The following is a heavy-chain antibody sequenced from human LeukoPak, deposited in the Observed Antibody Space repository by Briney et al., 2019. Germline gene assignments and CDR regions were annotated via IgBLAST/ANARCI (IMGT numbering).Heavy chain of an antibody. D-gene: IGHD3-10*01. J-gene: IGHJ5*02. CDR2: ISYDGSNK. V-gene: IGHV3-30*04. Sequence: GGSLRLSCAASGFTFSSYAMHWVSQAPGKGLEWVAVISYDGSNKYYAASVKGRFTISRDNSKNTLYLQMNSLRAEDTAVYYCARAGYGSGSLNWFDPWGQGTLVTVSS. CDR1: GFTFSSYA. CDR3: ARAGYGSGSLNWFDP.